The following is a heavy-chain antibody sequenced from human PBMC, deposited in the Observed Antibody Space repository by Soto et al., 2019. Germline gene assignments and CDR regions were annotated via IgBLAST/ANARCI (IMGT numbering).Heavy chain of an antibody. D-gene: IGHD6-13*01. CDR3: ARERRIGYSSSKQGAFDI. Sequence: GESLKISCAASGFTFSSYAMHWVRQAPGKGLEWVAVISYDGSNKYYADSVKGRFTISRDNSKNTLYLQMNSLRAEDTAVYYCARERRIGYSSSKQGAFDIWGQGTMVTVSS. CDR2: ISYDGSNK. J-gene: IGHJ3*02. V-gene: IGHV3-30*04. CDR1: GFTFSSYA.